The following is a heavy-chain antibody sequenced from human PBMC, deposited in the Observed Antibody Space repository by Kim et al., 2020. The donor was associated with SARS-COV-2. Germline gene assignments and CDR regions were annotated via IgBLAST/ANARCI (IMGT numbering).Heavy chain of an antibody. CDR1: GFNLSHNV. CDR2: IYADGRST. J-gene: IGHJ2*01. Sequence: GGSLRLSCAASGFNLSHNVFSWVRQAPGKGLEWVSLIYADGRSTSYADSLKDRFTISRDESRNTIFLQMNSLRAEDTAVYYCVRENPTQWYFDLWGRGTLVTVSS. V-gene: IGHV3-23*03. CDR3: VRENPTQWYFDL.